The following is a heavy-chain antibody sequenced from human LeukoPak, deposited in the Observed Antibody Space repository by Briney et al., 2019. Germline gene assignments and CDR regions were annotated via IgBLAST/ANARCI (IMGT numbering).Heavy chain of an antibody. CDR2: IIPLFGTA. CDR3: ARDSSEFRSLIPH. Sequence: GASVKVSCKVSGYTLTELSMHWVRQAPGQGLEWMGGIIPLFGTANYAQKFQGRVTITADESTSTAYMELSSLRSEDTAVYYCARDSSEFRSLIPHWGQGTQVTVSS. CDR1: GYTLTELS. D-gene: IGHD2-21*01. J-gene: IGHJ1*01. V-gene: IGHV1-69*13.